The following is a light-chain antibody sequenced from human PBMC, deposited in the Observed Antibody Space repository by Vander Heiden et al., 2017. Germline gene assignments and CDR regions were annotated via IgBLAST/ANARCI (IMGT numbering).Light chain of an antibody. V-gene: IGLV1-51*01. CDR1: SSNIGNNY. J-gene: IGLJ2*01. CDR3: ATWDTSLSAVV. CDR2: DNN. Sequence: QSVLTQPPSVSAAPGQRVTISCSGRSSNIGNNYVSWYQHLPGTSPKLLIYDNNKRPSGIPDRFSGSKSGTSATLGITGLQTGDEADYYCATWDTSLSAVVFGGGTKLTDL.